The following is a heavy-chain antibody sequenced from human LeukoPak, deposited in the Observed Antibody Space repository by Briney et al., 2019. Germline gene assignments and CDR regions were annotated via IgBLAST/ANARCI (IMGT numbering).Heavy chain of an antibody. CDR1: GFTFISYG. J-gene: IGHJ6*02. CDR2: IWYDGSNK. D-gene: IGHD2-2*01. V-gene: IGHV3-33*01. Sequence: GGSLRLSCAASGFTFISYGMHWVRQAPGKGLEWVAVIWYDGSNKYYADSVKGRFTISRDNSKNTLYLQMNSLRAEDTAVYYCARDRGYCSSTSCYYMDVWGQGTTVTVSS. CDR3: ARDRGYCSSTSCYYMDV.